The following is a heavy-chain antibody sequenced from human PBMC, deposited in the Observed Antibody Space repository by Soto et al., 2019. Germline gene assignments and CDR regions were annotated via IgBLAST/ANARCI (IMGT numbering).Heavy chain of an antibody. CDR3: GMEIGITAPGTYVWFVS. Sequence: QVQLVQSGAEVKKPGASVKVSCKASGYTFTTYNINWVRQATGQGLEWMGWMNPNSGSTGYAQKFQGRVTMSRDTPIGTVYMELSSLRSGDTAVYCCGMEIGITAPGTYVWFVSWGQGTLLTVSS. D-gene: IGHD6-13*01. V-gene: IGHV1-8*01. CDR2: MNPNSGST. J-gene: IGHJ5*01. CDR1: GYTFTTYN.